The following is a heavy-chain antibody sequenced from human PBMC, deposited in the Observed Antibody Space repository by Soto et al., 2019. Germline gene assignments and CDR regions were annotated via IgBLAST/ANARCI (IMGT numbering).Heavy chain of an antibody. J-gene: IGHJ3*02. D-gene: IGHD1-1*01. CDR1: GFTFSSYG. CDR3: ARDLKNPNDAFDI. Sequence: GGSLRLSCAASGFTFSSYGMHWVRQAPGKGLEWVAVIWYDGSNKYYADSVKGRFTISRDNSKNTLYLQMNSLRAEDTAVYYCARDLKNPNDAFDIWGQGTMVTVSS. CDR2: IWYDGSNK. V-gene: IGHV3-33*01.